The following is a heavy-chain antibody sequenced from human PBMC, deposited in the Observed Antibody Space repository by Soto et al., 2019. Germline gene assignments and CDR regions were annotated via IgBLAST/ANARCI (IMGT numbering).Heavy chain of an antibody. CDR2: THPGDSET. CDR3: ARQGKDGHNQGYGMDV. Sequence: GESLKISCKGSGDSFNTYWIAWVRQMPGKGLEWMGITHPGDSETRYSPSFEGQVTISADKSISTAYLQWSSLKASDTAMYYCARQGKDGHNQGYGMDVWGQGTTVTVSS. J-gene: IGHJ6*02. V-gene: IGHV5-51*01. CDR1: GDSFNTYW.